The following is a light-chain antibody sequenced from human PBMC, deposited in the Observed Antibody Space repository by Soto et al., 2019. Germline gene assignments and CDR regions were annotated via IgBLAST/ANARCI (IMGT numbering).Light chain of an antibody. CDR1: SSDVGNYNL. CDR3: SSYAGSATYYV. J-gene: IGLJ1*01. CDR2: EVT. V-gene: IGLV2-23*02. Sequence: QSALTQPASVSGSPGQSITISCTGTSSDVGNYNLVSWYQQHPDKAPKLMIYEVTKRPSGVSNRFSGSKSGNTASLTISGLQAEDEADYYCSSYAGSATYYVFGAGTKVTVL.